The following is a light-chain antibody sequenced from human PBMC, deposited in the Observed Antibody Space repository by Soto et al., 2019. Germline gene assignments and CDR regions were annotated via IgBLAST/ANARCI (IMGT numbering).Light chain of an antibody. Sequence: EIVLTQSPGTLSWSPRERSTLSCISSQSVSSSYLAWYQQKPGQAPRLLIYGASSRATGIPDRFSGSGSGTDFTLTISRLEPEDFAVYYCQQYDSSPKTFGQGTKVDIK. V-gene: IGKV3-20*01. J-gene: IGKJ1*01. CDR3: QQYDSSPKT. CDR1: QSVSSSY. CDR2: GAS.